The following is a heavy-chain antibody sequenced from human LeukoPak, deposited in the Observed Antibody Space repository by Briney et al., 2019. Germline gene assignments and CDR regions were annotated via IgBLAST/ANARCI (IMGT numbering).Heavy chain of an antibody. D-gene: IGHD6-6*01. CDR1: GGSISSYY. CDR3: ARGKCSSSSSSDY. J-gene: IGHJ4*02. V-gene: IGHV4-59*01. CDR2: IYYSGST. Sequence: SETLSLTCTVSGGSISSYYWSWIRQPPGKGLEWIGYIYYSGSTNYNPSLKSRVTISVDTSKNQFSLKLSSVTAADTAVYYCARGKCSSSSSSDYWGQGTLVTVSS.